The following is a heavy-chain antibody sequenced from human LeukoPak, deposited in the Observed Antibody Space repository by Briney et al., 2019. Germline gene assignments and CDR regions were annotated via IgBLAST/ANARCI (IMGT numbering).Heavy chain of an antibody. V-gene: IGHV3-30*03. CDR2: ISYDGSNK. J-gene: IGHJ6*02. Sequence: GGSLRLSCVGSKFIVSDNCMSWVRQAPGKGLEWVAVISYDGSNKYYAGSVKGRFTISRDNSKNTLYLQMNSLRAEDTAVYYCARDITIFPGYYYGMDVWGQGTTVTVSS. CDR3: ARDITIFPGYYYGMDV. CDR1: KFIVSDNC. D-gene: IGHD3-9*01.